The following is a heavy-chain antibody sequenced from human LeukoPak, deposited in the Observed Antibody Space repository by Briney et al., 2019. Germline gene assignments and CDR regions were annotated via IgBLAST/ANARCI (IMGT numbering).Heavy chain of an antibody. J-gene: IGHJ6*03. CDR2: IYYSGST. CDR1: GGSISSSTYY. CDR3: ARLAAAGTYYMDV. D-gene: IGHD6-13*01. Sequence: QSSETLSLTCTVSGGSISSSTYYWGWIRQPPGKGLEWIGSIYYSGSTYSNPSLKSRVTISVDTSKNQFSLELSSVTAADTAVYYCARLAAAGTYYMDVWGKGTPVTVSS. V-gene: IGHV4-39*01.